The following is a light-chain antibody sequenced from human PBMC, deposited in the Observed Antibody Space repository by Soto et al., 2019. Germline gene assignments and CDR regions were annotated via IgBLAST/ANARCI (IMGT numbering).Light chain of an antibody. CDR1: SSNIGKNY. J-gene: IGLJ2*01. CDR3: ATCDTGLSAGAV. V-gene: IGLV1-51*01. CDR2: DNN. Sequence: QSVLTQPPSVSAAPGQKVTISCSGSSSNIGKNYVSWYQHLPGTAPKLLIYDNNKRPSGIPDRFSGSKSGTSATLGITGLQTGVVAHYYCATCDTGLSAGAVFGGGTKLTVL.